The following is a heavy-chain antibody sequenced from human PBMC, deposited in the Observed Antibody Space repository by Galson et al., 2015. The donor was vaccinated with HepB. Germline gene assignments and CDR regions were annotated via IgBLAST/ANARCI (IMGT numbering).Heavy chain of an antibody. J-gene: IGHJ5*02. V-gene: IGHV4-30-4*01. D-gene: IGHD5-12*01. CDR3: ARDLIVATSENWFDP. CDR1: GGSISSGDYY. CDR2: IYYSGST. Sequence: TLSLTCTVSGGSISSGDYYWSWIRQPPGKGLEWIGYIYYSGSTYYNPSLKSRVTISVDTSKNQFSLKLSSVTAADTAVYYCARDLIVATSENWFDPWGQGTLVTVSS.